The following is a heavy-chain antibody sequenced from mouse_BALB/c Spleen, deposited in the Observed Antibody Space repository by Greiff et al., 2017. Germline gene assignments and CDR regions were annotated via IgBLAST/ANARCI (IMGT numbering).Heavy chain of an antibody. Sequence: VQLVESGAELARPGASVKMSCKASGYTFTSYTMHWVKQRPGQGLEWIGYINPSSGYTNYNQKFKDKATLTADKSSSTAYMQLSSLTSEDSAVYYCARDWYYAMDYWGQGTSVTVSS. CDR3: ARDWYYAMDY. V-gene: IGHV1-4*01. CDR1: GYTFTSYT. J-gene: IGHJ4*01. D-gene: IGHD4-1*01. CDR2: INPSSGYT.